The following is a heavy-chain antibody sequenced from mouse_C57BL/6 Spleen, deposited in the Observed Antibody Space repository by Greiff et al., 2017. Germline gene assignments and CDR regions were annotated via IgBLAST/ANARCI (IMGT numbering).Heavy chain of an antibody. V-gene: IGHV1-5*01. D-gene: IGHD1-2*01. Sequence: SGTVLARPGASVKMSCKTSGYTFTSYWMHWVKQRPGQGLEWIGAIYPGNGDTSYKQKFKGKAKLTVVTSSSTTYMGLSGLTDEDSAGCYSTVTRPLGTFDYWGQGTTLTVSS. CDR1: GYTFTSYW. CDR3: TVTRPLGTFDY. CDR2: IYPGNGDT. J-gene: IGHJ2*01.